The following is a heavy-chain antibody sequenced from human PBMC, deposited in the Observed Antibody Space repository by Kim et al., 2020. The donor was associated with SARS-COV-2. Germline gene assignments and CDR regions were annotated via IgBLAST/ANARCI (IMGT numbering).Heavy chain of an antibody. CDR3: ARDLSSSSWYDY. CDR1: AYSFTSYY. V-gene: IGHV1-46*01. J-gene: IGHJ4*02. Sequence: ASVKVSCEASAYSFTSYYMHWVRQAPGQGLEWMGMINLSGGSTTYAQKFQGRVTMTRDTSTSTVYMELSSLTSDDTAVYYCARDLSSSSWYDYWGQGTLVTVSS. CDR2: INLSGGST. D-gene: IGHD6-13*01.